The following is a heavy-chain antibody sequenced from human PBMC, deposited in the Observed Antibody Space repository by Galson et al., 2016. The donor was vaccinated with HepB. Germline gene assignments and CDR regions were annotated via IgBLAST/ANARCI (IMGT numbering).Heavy chain of an antibody. CDR2: IYFSGST. J-gene: IGHJ3*02. D-gene: IGHD2-21*02. V-gene: IGHV4-61*01. CDR1: GGSVRSGSYY. CDR3: AREPLLFIAFDI. Sequence: SETLSLTCTVSGGSVRSGSYYWSWIRQPPGKGLEWIGYIYFSGSTSYNPSLKSRVTMSVDTSKNQFSLKLSSVTAADTAVYYCAREPLLFIAFDIWGQGTMVTVSS.